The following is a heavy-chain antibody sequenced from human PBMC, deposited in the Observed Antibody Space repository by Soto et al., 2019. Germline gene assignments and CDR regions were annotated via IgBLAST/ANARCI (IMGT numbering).Heavy chain of an antibody. CDR3: ARSQGSSTSLEIYYYYYYGMDV. V-gene: IGHV1-69*01. Sequence: QVQLVQSGAEVKKPGSSVKVSCKASGGTFSSYAISWVRQAPGQGLEWMGGIIPISGTANYAQKFQGRVTITADEPTSTAYVELSSLRSEDTAVYYCARSQGSSTSLEIYYYYYYGMDVWGQGTTVTVSS. J-gene: IGHJ6*02. CDR2: IIPISGTA. CDR1: GGTFSSYA. D-gene: IGHD2-2*01.